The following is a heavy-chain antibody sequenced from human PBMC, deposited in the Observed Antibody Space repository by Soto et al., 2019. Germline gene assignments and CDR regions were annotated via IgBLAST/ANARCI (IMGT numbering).Heavy chain of an antibody. V-gene: IGHV4-39*01. D-gene: IGHD2-8*01. J-gene: IGHJ4*02. Sequence: SETLSLTCTVSGGSISSSSYYWGWIRQPPGKGLEWIGSIYYSGSTYYNPSLKSRVTISVDTSKNQFSLKLSSVTAADTAVYYCVSRGYCTNGVCWYFDYWGQGTLVTVSS. CDR1: GGSISSSSYY. CDR3: VSRGYCTNGVCWYFDY. CDR2: IYYSGST.